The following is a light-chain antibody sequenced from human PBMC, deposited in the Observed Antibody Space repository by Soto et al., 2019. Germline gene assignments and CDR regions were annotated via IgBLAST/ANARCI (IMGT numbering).Light chain of an antibody. J-gene: IGLJ1*01. CDR1: SSNIGAGYD. CDR3: QSYDSGLRGYV. CDR2: ANN. V-gene: IGLV1-40*01. Sequence: QSVLTQPPSVSGAPGQRVTFSCTGSSSNIGAGYDVHWYQHLPGTAPKFLIYANNNRPSGVPDRFSGSKSGTSASLAITGLQAEDEADYYCQSYDSGLRGYVFGTGTKLTVL.